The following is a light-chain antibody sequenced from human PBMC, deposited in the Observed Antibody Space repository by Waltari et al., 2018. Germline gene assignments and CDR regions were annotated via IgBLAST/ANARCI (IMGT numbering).Light chain of an antibody. CDR2: KAS. J-gene: IGKJ2*01. Sequence: DIQMTQSPSTLSASVGDRVTITCRASQSISSWLAWYQQKPGKAPKLLIYKASNLASGVPSRVSGSGSGTEFTLTISSLQPDDFATYYCQQYNSYSTFGPGTKLEIK. V-gene: IGKV1-5*03. CDR1: QSISSW. CDR3: QQYNSYST.